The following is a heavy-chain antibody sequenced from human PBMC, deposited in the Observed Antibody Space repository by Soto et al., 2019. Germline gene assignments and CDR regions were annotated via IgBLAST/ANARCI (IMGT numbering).Heavy chain of an antibody. D-gene: IGHD5-12*01. J-gene: IGHJ6*02. CDR1: GGTFSSYA. CDR3: ASPPIVATIVNDYYAMAV. CDR2: IIPIFGTA. V-gene: IGHV1-69*12. Sequence: QVQLVQSGAEVKKPGSSVKVSCKASGGTFSSYAISWVRQAPGQGLAWMGGIIPIFGTADYAQKLQGRVTTTADQSTGTASMELSSLRSDDTAVYYCASPPIVATIVNDYYAMAVWGQGTTVTVSS.